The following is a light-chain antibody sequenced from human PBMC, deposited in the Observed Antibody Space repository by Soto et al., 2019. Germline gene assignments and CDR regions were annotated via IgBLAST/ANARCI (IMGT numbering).Light chain of an antibody. J-gene: IGLJ1*01. Sequence: QSVLTQPASVSGSPGQSITISCTGTSSDVGGNNYVSWYQHHPGKAPKLMIYEVSNRPSGVSDRFSGSKSGNTASLTISGLQAEDEAHFYCISYTGDSSPYVFGTGTKLTVL. CDR3: ISYTGDSSPYV. V-gene: IGLV2-14*01. CDR2: EVS. CDR1: SSDVGGNNY.